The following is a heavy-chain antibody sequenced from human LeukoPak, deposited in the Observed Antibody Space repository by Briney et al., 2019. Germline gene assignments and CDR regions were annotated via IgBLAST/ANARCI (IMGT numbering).Heavy chain of an antibody. CDR3: AKDKGQYSSGWYDY. CDR2: ISGTGGTT. CDR1: GFTFTSYA. V-gene: IGHV3-23*01. Sequence: PGGSLRLSCAASGFTFTSYAMGWVRQAPGKGLEWVSAISGTGGTTYYADSVKGRFTISRDNSKNTLYLQMNSLRAEDTAVYYCAKDKGQYSSGWYDYWGQGTLVTVSS. D-gene: IGHD6-19*01. J-gene: IGHJ4*02.